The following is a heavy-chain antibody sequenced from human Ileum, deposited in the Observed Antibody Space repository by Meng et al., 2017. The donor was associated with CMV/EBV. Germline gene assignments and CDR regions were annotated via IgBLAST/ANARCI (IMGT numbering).Heavy chain of an antibody. D-gene: IGHD1-26*01. CDR3: ARNGPAKGALDY. J-gene: IGHJ4*02. Sequence: AVSGGSISSSNWWSWVRQPPGKGLEWIGEIFYNENTNYNPSLKSRVTISIDKSKNQFSLKVNSVIAADTAVYYCARNGPAKGALDYWGQGTLVTVSS. V-gene: IGHV4-4*02. CDR2: IFYNENT. CDR1: GGSISSSNW.